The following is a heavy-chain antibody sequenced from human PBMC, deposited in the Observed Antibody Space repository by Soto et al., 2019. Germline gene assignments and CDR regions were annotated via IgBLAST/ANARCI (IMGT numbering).Heavy chain of an antibody. CDR3: ARASGSYATPLFDY. CDR1: GFTFSYYY. Sequence: PGGSLRLSCAAPGFTFSYYYMSWIRQAPGKGLEWVSYISSSGSTIYYADSVKGRFTISRDNAKNSLYLQMNSLRAEDTAVYYCARASGSYATPLFDYWGQGTLVTVSS. D-gene: IGHD1-26*01. V-gene: IGHV3-11*01. CDR2: ISSSGSTI. J-gene: IGHJ4*02.